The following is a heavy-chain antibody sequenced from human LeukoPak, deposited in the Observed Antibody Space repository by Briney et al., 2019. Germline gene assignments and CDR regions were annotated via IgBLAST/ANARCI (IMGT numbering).Heavy chain of an antibody. Sequence: SVKVSCKASGGTFSSYAISWVRQAPGQGLEWMGGIIPIFGTANYAQKFQGRVTITADESTSTAYMELSSPRSEDTAVYYCASYYDILTGPNQYGMDVWGQGTTVTVSS. CDR3: ASYYDILTGPNQYGMDV. V-gene: IGHV1-69*13. CDR1: GGTFSSYA. J-gene: IGHJ6*02. D-gene: IGHD3-9*01. CDR2: IIPIFGTA.